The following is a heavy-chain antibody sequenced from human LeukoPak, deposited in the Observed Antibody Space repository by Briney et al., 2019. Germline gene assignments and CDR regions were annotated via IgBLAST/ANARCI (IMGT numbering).Heavy chain of an antibody. V-gene: IGHV1-69*04. J-gene: IGHJ3*02. D-gene: IGHD6-19*01. CDR3: ARDGSVDAFDI. Sequence: ASVKVSCKASGGTFSSYAISWVRQAPGQGLEWMGRIIPILGIANYAQKFQGRVTITADKSTSTAYMELSSLRSEDTAVYYCARDGSVDAFDIWGQGTMVTVSS. CDR1: GGTFSSYA. CDR2: IIPILGIA.